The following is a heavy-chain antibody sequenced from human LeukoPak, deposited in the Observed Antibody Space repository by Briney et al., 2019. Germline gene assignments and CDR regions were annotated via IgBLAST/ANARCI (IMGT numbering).Heavy chain of an antibody. CDR3: ARGVTGIYYYYYMDV. CDR2: INPNSGDT. Sequence: ASVKVSCKASGYSFTDKYMHWVRQAPGQGLEWMGWINPNSGDTNYAQKFQGGVTMTRDTSISTAYTELSRLRSDDTAVYYCARGVTGIYYYYYMDVWGKGTTVTVSS. V-gene: IGHV1-2*02. D-gene: IGHD3-10*01. J-gene: IGHJ6*03. CDR1: GYSFTDKY.